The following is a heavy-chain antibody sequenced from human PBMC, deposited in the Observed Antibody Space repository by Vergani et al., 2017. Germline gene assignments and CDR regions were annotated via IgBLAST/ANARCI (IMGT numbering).Heavy chain of an antibody. D-gene: IGHD3-3*01. CDR2: INSDGSST. V-gene: IGHV3-74*01. J-gene: IGHJ4*02. Sequence: EVQLVESGGGLVQPGGSLRPSCAASGFTFSSYWMHWVRQAPGKGLVWVSRINSDGSSTSYADSVKGRFTISRDNAKNTLYLQMNSLRAEDTAVYYCASGGYYDFWSGYTAVDYWGQGTLVTVSS. CDR1: GFTFSSYW. CDR3: ASGGYYDFWSGYTAVDY.